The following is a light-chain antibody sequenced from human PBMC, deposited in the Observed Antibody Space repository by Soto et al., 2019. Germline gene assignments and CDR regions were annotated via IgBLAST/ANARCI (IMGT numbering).Light chain of an antibody. CDR1: QFVSTN. Sequence: ELVMTQSPATLSVSPGERATLSCRASQFVSTNLAWYQQKPGQAPRLLIYSASTRATGIPARISGSVSGTEFTLTSRSLQSEDSAVYYCQQFNNWPPLTFGGGTKVEIK. CDR3: QQFNNWPPLT. J-gene: IGKJ4*01. CDR2: SAS. V-gene: IGKV3-15*01.